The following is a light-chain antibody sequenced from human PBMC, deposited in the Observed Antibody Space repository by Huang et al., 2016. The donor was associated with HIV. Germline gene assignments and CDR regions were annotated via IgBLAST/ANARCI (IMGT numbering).Light chain of an antibody. V-gene: IGKV3-20*01. J-gene: IGKJ1*01. CDR2: ETS. Sequence: EVVLTQSPATLSLSPGQRATLSCRASQSVGSGYFAWYQQKPGQPPRLLMYETSTRASGIPGRFSGSGSGTDFTLIISRLEPEDFAMYYCQQYGSSRATFGHGTRVDIK. CDR1: QSVGSGY. CDR3: QQYGSSRAT.